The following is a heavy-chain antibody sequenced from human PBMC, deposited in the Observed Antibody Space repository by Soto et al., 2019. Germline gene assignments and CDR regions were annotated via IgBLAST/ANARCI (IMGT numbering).Heavy chain of an antibody. CDR1: GFTFDDYA. J-gene: IGHJ4*02. CDR2: ISWNSGSI. V-gene: IGHV3-9*01. Sequence: DVQLVESGGGLVQPGRSLRLSCAASGFTFDDYAMHWVRQAPGKGLEWVSGISWNSGSIGYADSVKGRFTISRDNAKNSLYLQMNSLRAEDTALYYCAKERDSSGWYSEYYFDYWGQGTLVTVSS. CDR3: AKERDSSGWYSEYYFDY. D-gene: IGHD6-19*01.